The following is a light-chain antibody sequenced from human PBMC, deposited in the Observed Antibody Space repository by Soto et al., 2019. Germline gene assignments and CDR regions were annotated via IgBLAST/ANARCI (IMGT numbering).Light chain of an antibody. J-gene: IGLJ2*01. CDR1: SRDVGGYNL. Sequence: QSALTQPASVSGSPGQSIIISCTGTSRDVGGYNLFSWYQQYPDKAPKLIIYEGTKRPSGVSNRFSGSWSGDTASLTISGLQAEDEADYYCCVRAYTSSVLFGGGTKLTVL. CDR3: CVRAYTSSVL. V-gene: IGLV2-23*01. CDR2: EGT.